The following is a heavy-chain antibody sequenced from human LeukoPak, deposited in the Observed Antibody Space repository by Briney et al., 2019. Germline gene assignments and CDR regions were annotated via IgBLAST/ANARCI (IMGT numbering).Heavy chain of an antibody. J-gene: IGHJ4*02. Sequence: SETLSLTCTVSNDSINNYYWSWIRQPPGKGLEWIGYIYYSGSTNYNPSLKSRVTISVDTSKNQFSLKLSSVTAADTAVYYCARGGSGTYYHYWGQGTLVTVSS. V-gene: IGHV4-59*01. CDR3: ARGGSGTYYHY. D-gene: IGHD1-26*01. CDR1: NDSINNYY. CDR2: IYYSGST.